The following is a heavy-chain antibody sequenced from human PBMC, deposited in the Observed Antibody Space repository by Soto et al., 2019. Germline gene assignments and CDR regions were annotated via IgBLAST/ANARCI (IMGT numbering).Heavy chain of an antibody. CDR2: IHNSGST. V-gene: IGHV4-59*01. CDR1: GDSISGYH. J-gene: IGHJ4*02. CDR3: ARDPVDGYAVFDY. D-gene: IGHD5-12*01. Sequence: QVQLQESGPGLVKPSETLSLTCTVSGDSISGYHWNWIRQPPGKGVEWIGYIHNSGSTTYNSSLKSRGTISIDTSKKQSSLKLTAVTAADTAVYYCARDPVDGYAVFDYWGQGTLVTVSS.